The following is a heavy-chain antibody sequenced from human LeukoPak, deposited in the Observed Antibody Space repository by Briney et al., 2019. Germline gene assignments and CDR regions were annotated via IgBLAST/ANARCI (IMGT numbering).Heavy chain of an antibody. J-gene: IGHJ4*02. CDR2: IYYSGST. V-gene: IGHV4-39*07. CDR1: GGSISSSSYY. Sequence: SETLSLTCTVSGGSISSSSYYWGWIRQPPGKGLEWIGSIYYSGSTYYNPSLKSRVTISVDTSKNQFSLKLSSVTAEDTAVYYCARLGKDSYDSSGYYIDYWGQGTLVTVSS. CDR3: ARLGKDSYDSSGYYIDY. D-gene: IGHD3-22*01.